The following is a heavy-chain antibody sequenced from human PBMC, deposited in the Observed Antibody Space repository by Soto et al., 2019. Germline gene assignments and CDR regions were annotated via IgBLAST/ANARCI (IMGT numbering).Heavy chain of an antibody. V-gene: IGHV3-53*02. CDR3: AKKPPSSIQGWAFGMDV. D-gene: IGHD1-26*01. Sequence: EVQLVETGGGLIQPGGSLRLSCLASGFAVTSNYMIWLRQPPGKGLEWVSTTFTGGSTHYSDSVKGRFSVSRDNSKNTVYLQMNNLRVEDTAIYYCAKKPPSSIQGWAFGMDVWGQGTTVSVSS. CDR2: TFTGGST. J-gene: IGHJ6*02. CDR1: GFAVTSNY.